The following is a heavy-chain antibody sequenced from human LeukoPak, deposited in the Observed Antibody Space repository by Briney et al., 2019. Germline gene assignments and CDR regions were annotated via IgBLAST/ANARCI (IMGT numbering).Heavy chain of an antibody. D-gene: IGHD3-9*01. CDR2: IKQDGSEK. CDR1: GFTFSSYW. Sequence: PGGSLRLSCAASGFTFSSYWMSWVRQAPGKGLEWVANIKQDGSEKYYVDSVKGRFTISRDNAKNSLYLQMNSLRAEDTAVYYCARDVHVLRYFDWFPNGMDVWGQGTTVTVSS. CDR3: ARDVHVLRYFDWFPNGMDV. J-gene: IGHJ6*02. V-gene: IGHV3-7*01.